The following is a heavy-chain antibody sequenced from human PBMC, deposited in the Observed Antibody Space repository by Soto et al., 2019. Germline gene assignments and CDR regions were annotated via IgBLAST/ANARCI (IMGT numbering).Heavy chain of an antibody. D-gene: IGHD3-10*01. Sequence: QVQLVQSGAEVKKPGASVKVSCKASGYTFTSYDINWVRQATGQGLEWMGWMNPNSGNTGYAQKFQGRDTMTRNTGIRTAYMELSSLRSEDTAVSYCAITHLRFGEHHYWAQGTLVTVSS. J-gene: IGHJ4*02. V-gene: IGHV1-8*01. CDR3: AITHLRFGEHHY. CDR1: GYTFTSYD. CDR2: MNPNSGNT.